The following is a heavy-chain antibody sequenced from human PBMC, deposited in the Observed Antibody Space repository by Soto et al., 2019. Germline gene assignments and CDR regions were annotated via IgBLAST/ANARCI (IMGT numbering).Heavy chain of an antibody. D-gene: IGHD2-8*02. CDR1: GGSFSGYY. CDR2: INHSGST. V-gene: IGHV4-34*01. Sequence: SEILSLTCAVYGGSFSGYYWTWIRQPPGTGLEWIGEINHSGSTNYNPSLKSRVTISVDTSKNQLSLKLTSVTAADTAVYYCARDKITGLFDYWGQGTLVT. J-gene: IGHJ4*02. CDR3: ARDKITGLFDY.